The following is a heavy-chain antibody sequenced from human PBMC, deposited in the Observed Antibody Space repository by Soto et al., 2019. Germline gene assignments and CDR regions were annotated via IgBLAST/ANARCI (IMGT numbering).Heavy chain of an antibody. V-gene: IGHV3-48*03. CDR2: ISSSGSTI. CDR3: ARGGQWLAIDY. CDR1: GFTVSSYE. D-gene: IGHD6-19*01. J-gene: IGHJ4*02. Sequence: EVQLVESGGGLVQPGGSLRLSCAASGFTVSSYEMIWVRQAPGKGLEWVSYISSSGSTIYYADSVKGRFTISRDNAKNSLYLQMNSLRAEDTAVYYCARGGQWLAIDYWGQGTLVTVSS.